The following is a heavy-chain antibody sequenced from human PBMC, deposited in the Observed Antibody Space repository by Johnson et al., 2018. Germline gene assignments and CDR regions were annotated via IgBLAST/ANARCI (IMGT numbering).Heavy chain of an antibody. Sequence: QVQLVQSGAEVARPGASVMVSCQASGYTFIDYDINWVRQATGQGLEWMGWMNPDTGNTGYAQKFQGRVTITADESTSTAYMELSSLRSEDTAVYYCACMYSSSAPFGYYYGMDVWGQGTTVTVSS. J-gene: IGHJ6*02. V-gene: IGHV1-8*01. CDR1: GYTFIDYD. CDR2: MNPDTGNT. D-gene: IGHD6-6*01. CDR3: ACMYSSSAPFGYYYGMDV.